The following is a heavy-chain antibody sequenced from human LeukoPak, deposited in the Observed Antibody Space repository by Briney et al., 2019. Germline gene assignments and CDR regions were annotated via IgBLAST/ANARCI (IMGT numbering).Heavy chain of an antibody. Sequence: GGSLRLSCAASGFTFSTYGMHWVRQAPGKGPEWVAVISYDGSNKYYAESVKGRLTISRDNSKNTLYLQMNSLRAEDTAVYYCAKDEGHCSGGSCYRQDYWGQGTLVTVSS. J-gene: IGHJ4*02. CDR3: AKDEGHCSGGSCYRQDY. CDR2: ISYDGSNK. D-gene: IGHD2-15*01. CDR1: GFTFSTYG. V-gene: IGHV3-30*18.